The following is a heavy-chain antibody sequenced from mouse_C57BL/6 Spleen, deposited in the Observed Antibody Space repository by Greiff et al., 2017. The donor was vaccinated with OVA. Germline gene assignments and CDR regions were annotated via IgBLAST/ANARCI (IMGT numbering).Heavy chain of an antibody. V-gene: IGHV1-55*01. CDR1: GYTFTSYW. Sequence: QVQLQQPGAELVKPGASVKMSCKASGYTFTSYWITWVKQRPGQGLEWIGDIYPGRGSTNYNEKFKSKATLTVDTSSSTAYMQLSSLTSEGSAVYYCARAYSYYFDYWGQGTTLTGSS. CDR3: ARAYSYYFDY. J-gene: IGHJ2*01. CDR2: IYPGRGST.